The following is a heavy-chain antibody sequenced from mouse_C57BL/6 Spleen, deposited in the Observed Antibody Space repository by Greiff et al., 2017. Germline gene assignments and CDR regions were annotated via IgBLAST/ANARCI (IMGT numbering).Heavy chain of an antibody. J-gene: IGHJ4*01. D-gene: IGHD1-1*01. CDR1: GYTFTSYW. V-gene: IGHV1-55*01. CDR3: ARKDYYGSRRAMDY. CDR2: IYPGSGST. Sequence: QVQLQQPGAELVKPGASVKMSCKASGYTFTSYWITWVKQRPGQGLEWIGDIYPGSGSTNYNEKFKSKATLTVDTSASTAYMQLSSLTSVDSAVYYCARKDYYGSRRAMDYWGQGTSVTVSS.